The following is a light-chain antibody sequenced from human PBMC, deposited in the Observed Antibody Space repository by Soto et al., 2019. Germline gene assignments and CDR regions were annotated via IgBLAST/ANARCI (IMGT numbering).Light chain of an antibody. V-gene: IGKV1-39*01. CDR1: QTISSY. J-gene: IGKJ2*01. Sequence: DIQMTQSPSSLSASVGDRVTITCRASQTISSYLNWYQQKPGKAPKVLIYGASNLQSGVPSRFSGRGSGTDFTLTINSLQPEDFATYYCQQSYSTLYTFGQGTKVEIK. CDR2: GAS. CDR3: QQSYSTLYT.